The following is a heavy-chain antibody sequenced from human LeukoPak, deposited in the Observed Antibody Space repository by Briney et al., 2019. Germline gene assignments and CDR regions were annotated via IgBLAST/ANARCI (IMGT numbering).Heavy chain of an antibody. CDR1: GFTFSSYA. Sequence: PGGSLRLSCAASGFTFSSYAMSWVRQAPGKGLEWVSAISGSGGSTYYADSVKGRFTISRGNSKNTLYLQMNSLRAEDTAVYYCAKTGITMVRGVPYWFDPWGQGTLVTVSS. D-gene: IGHD3-10*01. J-gene: IGHJ5*02. CDR2: ISGSGGST. V-gene: IGHV3-23*01. CDR3: AKTGITMVRGVPYWFDP.